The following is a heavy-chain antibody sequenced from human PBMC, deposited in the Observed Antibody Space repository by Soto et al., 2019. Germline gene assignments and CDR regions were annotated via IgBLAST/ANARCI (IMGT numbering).Heavy chain of an antibody. D-gene: IGHD4-17*01. Sequence: QIHLVQSGGEVKKPGASVKVSCKTSGYTFTTYGISWVRQAPGQGLEWMGWITPFNHNTNYAQNLQGRVTMTTDTSTNTAYLELRSLTSDDTAVYYCARTDKGDYVPPLDNWGQGTLVTVSS. J-gene: IGHJ4*02. V-gene: IGHV1-18*01. CDR1: GYTFTTYG. CDR3: ARTDKGDYVPPLDN. CDR2: ITPFNHNT.